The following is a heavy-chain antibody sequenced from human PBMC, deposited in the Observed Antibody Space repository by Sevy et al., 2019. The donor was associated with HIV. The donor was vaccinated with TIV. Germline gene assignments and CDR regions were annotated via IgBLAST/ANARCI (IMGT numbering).Heavy chain of an antibody. J-gene: IGHJ6*02. CDR2: INPISGGT. CDR3: ARAPTDLWVGGMDV. Sequence: ASVKVSCKASGYAFTGYFMHWVRQAPGQGLEWMGRINPISGGTDDSQKFQGRVTMTRDTSINTAYMDITRLRSDDTAVYYWARAPTDLWVGGMDVRGQATVVTVTS. D-gene: IGHD3-3*01. V-gene: IGHV1-2*06. CDR1: GYAFTGYF.